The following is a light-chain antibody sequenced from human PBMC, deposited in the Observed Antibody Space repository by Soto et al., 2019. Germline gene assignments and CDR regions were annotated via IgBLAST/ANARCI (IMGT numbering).Light chain of an antibody. CDR1: QTVSSNN. CDR3: QQYGSSQFT. CDR2: GAS. V-gene: IGKV3-20*01. Sequence: DIVLTQSPGTLSLSPGERATLSCRASQTVSSNNLAWYQQKRGQAPRLLIYGASSRAAAIPDRFRGSGSGTDFTPIISSLATEDFAVYYCQQYGSSQFTFGPGTAVDIK. J-gene: IGKJ3*01.